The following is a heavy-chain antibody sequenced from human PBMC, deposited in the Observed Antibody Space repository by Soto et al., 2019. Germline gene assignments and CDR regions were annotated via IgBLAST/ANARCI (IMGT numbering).Heavy chain of an antibody. D-gene: IGHD3-10*01. V-gene: IGHV3-23*01. CDR3: AKVYAGDWYFDL. Sequence: VGSLRLSGAASGFTFSSYAMSWVRQAPGKGLEWVSAISGSGGSTYYADSVKGRFTISRDNSKNTLYLQMNSLRAEDTAVYYCAKVYAGDWYFDLWGRGTLVTVSS. CDR2: ISGSGGST. J-gene: IGHJ2*01. CDR1: GFTFSSYA.